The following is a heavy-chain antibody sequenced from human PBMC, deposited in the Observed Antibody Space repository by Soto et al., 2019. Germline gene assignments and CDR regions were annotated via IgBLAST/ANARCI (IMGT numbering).Heavy chain of an antibody. CDR2: IIPIDATV. CDR1: GGTFSDFA. Sequence: QVQLVQSGAEVKKPGSSVKVSCKAYGGTFSDFALISWVRQAPGQGLGWMGGIIPIDATVNYAQKFQGRITLTADESTTTAYMDLGSLSSEDTAVYYCARDLLVFGYSYGDVWGQWTRVTVS. CDR3: ARDLLVFGYSYGDV. V-gene: IGHV1-69*12. D-gene: IGHD2-15*01. J-gene: IGHJ6*01.